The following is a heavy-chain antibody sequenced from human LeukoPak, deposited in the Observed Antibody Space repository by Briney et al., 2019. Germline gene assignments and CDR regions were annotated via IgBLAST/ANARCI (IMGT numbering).Heavy chain of an antibody. Sequence: GGSLRLSCAASGFPFSNYAMSWVRQAPGKGLEWVSTIYSGGSIYYADSVKGRFTISRDNSKNTLYLQINSLRAEDTAVYYCARGSRVTSRLDAFDIWGQGTMVTVSS. CDR3: ARGSRVTSRLDAFDI. J-gene: IGHJ3*02. CDR2: IYSGGSI. V-gene: IGHV3-23*01. D-gene: IGHD4-17*01. CDR1: GFPFSNYA.